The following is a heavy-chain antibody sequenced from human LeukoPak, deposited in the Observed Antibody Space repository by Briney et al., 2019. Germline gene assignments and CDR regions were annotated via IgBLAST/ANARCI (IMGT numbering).Heavy chain of an antibody. CDR3: ARGVEPLAANTLAY. CDR1: VYTFITND. J-gene: IGHJ4*02. Sequence: PGGSLRLSCAASVYTFITNDMTCVRQAPGKGLEWVSVLYSDGNTKYADSVQGRFTISRDNSKNTLYLEMNSLSPDDTAVYYCARGVEPLAANTLAYWGQGTLVTVSS. CDR2: LYSDGNT. D-gene: IGHD1-14*01. V-gene: IGHV3-53*01.